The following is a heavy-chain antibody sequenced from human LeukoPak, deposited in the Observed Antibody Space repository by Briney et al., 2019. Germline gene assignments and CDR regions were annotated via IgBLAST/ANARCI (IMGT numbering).Heavy chain of an antibody. Sequence: WGSLRLSCAASGFTFSSYWMHWVRQTPGKGLVGVSRINSDGRSTNYADSVKGRFTISRDNAKNTLYLQMNSLRAEDTAVYYCAKGNLYSSSWFFDYWGQGTLVTVSS. D-gene: IGHD6-13*01. V-gene: IGHV3-74*01. J-gene: IGHJ4*02. CDR3: AKGNLYSSSWFFDY. CDR1: GFTFSSYW. CDR2: INSDGRST.